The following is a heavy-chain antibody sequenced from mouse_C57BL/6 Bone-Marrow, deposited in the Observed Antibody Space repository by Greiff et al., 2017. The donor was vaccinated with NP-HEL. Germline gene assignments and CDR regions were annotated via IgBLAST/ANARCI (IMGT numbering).Heavy chain of an antibody. CDR1: GFNIKDDY. CDR2: IDPENGDT. Sequence: VQLQQSGAELVRPGASVKLSCTASGFNIKDDYMHWVKQRPEQGLEWIGWIDPENGDTEYASKFQGKATITADTSSNTAYLQRSSLTSEDTAVYYCTPITTVVSTGTSMYFDVWGTGTTVTVSS. D-gene: IGHD1-1*01. J-gene: IGHJ1*03. V-gene: IGHV14-4*01. CDR3: TPITTVVSTGTSMYFDV.